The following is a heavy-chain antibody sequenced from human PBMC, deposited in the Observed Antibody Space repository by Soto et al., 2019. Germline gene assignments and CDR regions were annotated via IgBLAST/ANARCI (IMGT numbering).Heavy chain of an antibody. CDR2: TYYRSKWYN. Sequence: SQTLSLTCAISGDSVSSNSAAWNWIRQSPSRGLEWLGRTYYRSKWYNDYAVSVKSRITINPDTSKNQFSLQLNSVTPEDTAVYYCARELGYCSGTSCDYYYYYGMDVWGQGTTVTVSS. V-gene: IGHV6-1*01. J-gene: IGHJ6*02. CDR3: ARELGYCSGTSCDYYYYYGMDV. D-gene: IGHD2-2*01. CDR1: GDSVSSNSAA.